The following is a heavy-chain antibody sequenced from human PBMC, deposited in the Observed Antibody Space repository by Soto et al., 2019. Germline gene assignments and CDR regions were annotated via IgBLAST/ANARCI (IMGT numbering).Heavy chain of an antibody. J-gene: IGHJ4*02. V-gene: IGHV4-59*01. CDR3: ARGGWDTSSQLSFDN. CDR1: GGSISSYY. CDR2: MYYSGST. D-gene: IGHD6-6*01. Sequence: QVQLQESGPGLVKPSETLSLTCSISGGSISSYYWSWMRQSPGKGLEWIGHMYYSGSTNYNPSLKSRVTISLDTSNNQFSQQLRSVTAADTAVYHCARGGWDTSSQLSFDNWGQGTLVSVSS.